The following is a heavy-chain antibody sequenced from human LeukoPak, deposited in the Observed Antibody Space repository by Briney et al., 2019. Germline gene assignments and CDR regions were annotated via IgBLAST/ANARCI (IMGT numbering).Heavy chain of an antibody. CDR1: GGSFSGYY. Sequence: PSETLSLTCAVYGGSFSGYYWSWIRQPPGKGLEWIGEINHSGSTNYNPSLKSRVTISVDTSKNQFSLKLSSVTAADTAVYYCARGRAVAGTDFDYWGQGTLVTVSS. CDR2: INHSGST. CDR3: ARGRAVAGTDFDY. D-gene: IGHD6-19*01. J-gene: IGHJ4*02. V-gene: IGHV4-34*01.